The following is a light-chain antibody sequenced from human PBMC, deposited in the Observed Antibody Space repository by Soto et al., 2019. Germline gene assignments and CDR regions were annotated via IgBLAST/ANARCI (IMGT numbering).Light chain of an antibody. CDR2: AAS. J-gene: IGKJ3*01. V-gene: IGKV1-27*01. Sequence: DIQLTQSPSSLSASVGDKVTITCRASQGIGNFLAWFQQKPGKVPKLLIYAASTLRSGVPSRFSGSGSGTDFTLTITSLQPEDLATYYCQKYDSAPFTFGPRTKVDIK. CDR1: QGIGNF. CDR3: QKYDSAPFT.